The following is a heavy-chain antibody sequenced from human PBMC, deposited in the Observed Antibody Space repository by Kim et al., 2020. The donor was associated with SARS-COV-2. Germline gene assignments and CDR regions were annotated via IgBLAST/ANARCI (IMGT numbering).Heavy chain of an antibody. J-gene: IGHJ4*01. Sequence: SETLSLTCTVSGGSIGSDNYYWTWIRQPPGKGLEWIGFISDSGRFHFNSSLKSRVSISIDTSNNQFSLKLSSATAADTAVYYCARDAWLSPFDYWGQGILVTVTS. D-gene: IGHD3-9*01. CDR2: ISDSGRF. CDR3: ARDAWLSPFDY. CDR1: GGSIGSDNYY. V-gene: IGHV4-30-4*01.